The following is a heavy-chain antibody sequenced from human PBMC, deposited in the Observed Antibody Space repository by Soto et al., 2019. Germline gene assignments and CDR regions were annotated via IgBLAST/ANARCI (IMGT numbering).Heavy chain of an antibody. V-gene: IGHV1-18*01. Sequence: QVQLVQSGAEVKKPGASVKVSCKASGYTFTSYGISWVRQAPGQGLEWMGWISAYNGNTNYAQKLQGRVTMTTDTSTSTAYMELRSLRSDDTAVYYCARDTVETLRFLEWLPMDVWGQGTTVTVSS. CDR3: ARDTVETLRFLEWLPMDV. D-gene: IGHD3-3*01. J-gene: IGHJ6*02. CDR1: GYTFTSYG. CDR2: ISAYNGNT.